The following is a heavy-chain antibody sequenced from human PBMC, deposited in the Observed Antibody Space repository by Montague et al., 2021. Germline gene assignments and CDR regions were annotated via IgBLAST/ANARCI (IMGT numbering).Heavy chain of an antibody. CDR1: GDSINTYP. J-gene: IGHJ6*03. V-gene: IGHV4-4*07. CDR3: ARDTVGASGYFYYYYMDV. D-gene: IGHD1-26*01. Sequence: SETLSLTCTVFGDSINTYPWGWIRQPAGKGLEWIGRLSNGGSTNSNPSLKSRVSMSVDTSKNQFSLKLSSVTAADMAVYFCARDTVGASGYFYYYYMDVWGRGTTVSVSS. CDR2: LSNGGST.